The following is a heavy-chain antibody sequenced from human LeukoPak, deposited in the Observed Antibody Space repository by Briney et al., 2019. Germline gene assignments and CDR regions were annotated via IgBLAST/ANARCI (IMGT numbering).Heavy chain of an antibody. CDR2: IRRDGSQI. CDR1: GFTFGNYW. Sequence: PGGSLRLSCAASGFTFGNYWMTWVRQAPGKGLEWVANIRRDGSQIHYVDSVKGRFTISRDNAKNSLSLQMNSLRAEDTAIYYCARDDSPTLTGPAYYDAFDIWGQGIMVTVSS. D-gene: IGHD4-11*01. V-gene: IGHV3-7*01. CDR3: ARDDSPTLTGPAYYDAFDI. J-gene: IGHJ3*02.